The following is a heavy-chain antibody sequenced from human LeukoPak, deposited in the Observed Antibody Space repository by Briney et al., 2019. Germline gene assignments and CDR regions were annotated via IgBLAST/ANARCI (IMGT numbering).Heavy chain of an antibody. CDR1: GFSFSHYA. D-gene: IGHD1-26*01. J-gene: IGHJ4*02. CDR3: AKDRWSYGDYVDY. CDR2: ITSSSDYI. V-gene: IGHV3-21*04. Sequence: PGGSLRLSCAGSGFSFSHYAINWVRQAPGKGLEWVSSITSSSDYIYYADSVKGRFTISRDNSKNTLYLQMNSLRAEDTAVYYCAKDRWSYGDYVDYWGQGTLVTVSS.